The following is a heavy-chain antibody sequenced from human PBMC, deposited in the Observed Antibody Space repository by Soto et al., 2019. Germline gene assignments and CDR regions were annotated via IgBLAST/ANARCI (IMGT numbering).Heavy chain of an antibody. V-gene: IGHV3-53*01. D-gene: IGHD1-1*01. CDR3: VRGDNWNDEASDY. Sequence: PGGSLRLSCAASGFTVSSNYMSWVRQAPGKGLEWVSVIYSGGGTYYADSVKGRFTISRDNSKNTVYLQMNSLRAEDTAVYYCVRGDNWNDEASDYWGQGTLVTVSS. CDR1: GFTVSSNY. CDR2: IYSGGGT. J-gene: IGHJ4*02.